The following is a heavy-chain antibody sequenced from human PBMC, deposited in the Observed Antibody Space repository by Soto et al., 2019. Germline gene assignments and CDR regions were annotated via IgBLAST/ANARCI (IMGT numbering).Heavy chain of an antibody. CDR1: GGTFSSYA. J-gene: IGHJ6*02. CDR2: IIPIFGTA. D-gene: IGHD6-6*01. V-gene: IGHV1-69*06. Sequence: SVKVSCKASGGTFSSYAISWVRQAPGQGLEWMGGIIPIFGTANYAQKFQGRVTITADKSTSTAYMELSSLRSEDTAVYYCARKRSIAAPYYYYYGMDVWGQGTTVTVSS. CDR3: ARKRSIAAPYYYYYGMDV.